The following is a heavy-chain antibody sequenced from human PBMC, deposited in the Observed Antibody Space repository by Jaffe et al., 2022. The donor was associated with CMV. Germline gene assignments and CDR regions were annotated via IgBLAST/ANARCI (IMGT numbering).Heavy chain of an antibody. V-gene: IGHV4-4*07. CDR1: GGSISSYY. CDR2: IYTSGST. Sequence: QVQLQESGPGLVKPSETLSLTCTVSGGSISSYYWSWIRQPAGKGLEWIGRIYTSGSTNYNPSLKSRVTMSVDTSKNQFSLKLSSVTAADTAVYYCARAPKDCSGGSCYTTNWFDPWGQGTLVTVSS. CDR3: ARAPKDCSGGSCYTTNWFDP. D-gene: IGHD2-15*01. J-gene: IGHJ5*02.